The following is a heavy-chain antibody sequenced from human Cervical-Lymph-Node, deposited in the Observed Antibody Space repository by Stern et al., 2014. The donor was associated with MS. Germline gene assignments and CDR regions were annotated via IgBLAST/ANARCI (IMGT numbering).Heavy chain of an antibody. CDR2: ISAYNGNT. Sequence: VQLVEPGAEVKKPGASVKVSCKASGYTFTSYGISWVRQAPGQGLEWMGWISAYNGNTNYAQKLQGRVTMTTDTSTSTAYMELRSLRSDDTAVYYCARVGTLLEWFLPLDYWGQGTLVTVSS. V-gene: IGHV1-18*04. J-gene: IGHJ4*02. CDR3: ARVGTLLEWFLPLDY. D-gene: IGHD3-3*01. CDR1: GYTFTSYG.